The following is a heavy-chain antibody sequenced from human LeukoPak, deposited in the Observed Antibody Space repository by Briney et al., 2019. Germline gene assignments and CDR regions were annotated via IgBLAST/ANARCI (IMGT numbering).Heavy chain of an antibody. V-gene: IGHV3-74*01. Sequence: HPGGSLRLSCAASGFTFSSYWMHWVRQAPGKGLVWVSRINSDGSSTSYADSVKGRFTISRDNAKNTLYLQMNSLRAEDTAVYYCARAPRADDIFFESWGQGTLVTVSS. CDR3: ARAPRADDIFFES. CDR1: GFTFSSYW. J-gene: IGHJ4*02. CDR2: INSDGSST. D-gene: IGHD3-9*01.